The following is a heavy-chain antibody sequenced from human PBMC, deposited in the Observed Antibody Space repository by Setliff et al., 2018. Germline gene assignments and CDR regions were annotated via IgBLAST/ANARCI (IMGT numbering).Heavy chain of an antibody. CDR3: AGDKPLQHNYNFWSGYCPY. CDR2: IRWNGGRT. Sequence: GGSLRLSCAASGFTFDDYGMSWVRQAPGKGLEWVSGIRWNGGRTGYADSVKGRFTISRDNAKNSLYLQMNSLRPEDTAVYYCAGDKPLQHNYNFWSGYCPYWGQGTLVTVSS. J-gene: IGHJ4*02. V-gene: IGHV3-20*04. D-gene: IGHD3-3*01. CDR1: GFTFDDYG.